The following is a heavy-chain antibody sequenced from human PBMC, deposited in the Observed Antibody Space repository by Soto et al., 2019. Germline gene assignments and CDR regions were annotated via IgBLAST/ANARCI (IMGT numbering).Heavy chain of an antibody. CDR2: ISSSSSYI. V-gene: IGHV3-21*01. Sequence: PGVSLRLSCAASGFTFSSYSMNWVRQAPGKGLEWVSFISSSSSYIYYADSVKGRFTISRDNAKNSLYLQMHSLRVEDTAVYYCARDLKLRGLGYYYYGMDVWGQGTTVTVSS. J-gene: IGHJ6*02. CDR1: GFTFSSYS. CDR3: ARDLKLRGLGYYYYGMDV. D-gene: IGHD3-16*01.